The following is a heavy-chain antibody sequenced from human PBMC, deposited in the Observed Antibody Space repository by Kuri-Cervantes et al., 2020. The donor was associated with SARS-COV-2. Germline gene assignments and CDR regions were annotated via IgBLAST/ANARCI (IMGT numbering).Heavy chain of an antibody. CDR2: IKKDGSEK. CDR1: GFSFSMYW. J-gene: IGHJ5*02. Sequence: GESLKISCAASGFSFSMYWMSWVRQAPGKGLEWVTNIKKDGSEKYYVDSVKGRFTISRDNAKNSLYLQMNSLRAEDTAVYYCARDRNDGWFDPWGQGTLVTVSS. CDR3: ARDRNDGWFDP. D-gene: IGHD1-1*01. V-gene: IGHV3-7*01.